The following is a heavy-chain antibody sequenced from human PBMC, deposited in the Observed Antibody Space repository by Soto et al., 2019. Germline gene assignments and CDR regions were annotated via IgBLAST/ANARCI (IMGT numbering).Heavy chain of an antibody. CDR1: GFTFSSYE. CDR3: ARGNSPVNVY. Sequence: PGGSLRLSCAASGFTFSSYEMNWVRQAPGKGLEWISYITSSGSTTYYADSVKGRFTISRDNAKNSLYLQMNSLRADDTAVYYCARGNSPVNVYWGQGTLVTV. CDR2: ITSSGSTT. D-gene: IGHD3-16*02. J-gene: IGHJ4*02. V-gene: IGHV3-48*03.